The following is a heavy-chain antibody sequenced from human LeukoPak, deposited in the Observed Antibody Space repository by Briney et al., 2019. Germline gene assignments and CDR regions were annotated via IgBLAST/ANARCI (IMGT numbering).Heavy chain of an antibody. CDR3: TRDLGSGGVVYHYYMDV. CDR1: GFTFSDYY. J-gene: IGHJ6*03. CDR2: ISSSGTTR. Sequence: GGSLRLSCAASGFTFSDYYMSWIRQAPGKGLEWVSYISSSGTTRYYADSVKGRFTISRDNAKNSLYLQMNSLRVEDTAVYYCTRDLGSGGVVYHYYMDVWGKGTTVTVSS. D-gene: IGHD6-19*01. V-gene: IGHV3-11*04.